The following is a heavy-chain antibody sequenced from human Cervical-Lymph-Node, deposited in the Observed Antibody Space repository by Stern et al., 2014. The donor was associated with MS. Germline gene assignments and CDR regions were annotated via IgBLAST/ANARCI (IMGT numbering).Heavy chain of an antibody. V-gene: IGHV1-69*01. CDR3: ARGDYYESGRRYYYFAQ. J-gene: IGHJ4*02. CDR2: INPILGTT. D-gene: IGHD3-10*01. CDR1: GDTFTNYA. Sequence: QVQLVHSGAEVKNPGSPLKLSCKSSGDTFTNYAISWVRQAPGQGIDWMGAINPILGTTNYAPKFQGRVTVTADDSTNPAVMELSGLRSDDTAVYYCARGDYYESGRRYYYFAQWGQGTLVPVSS.